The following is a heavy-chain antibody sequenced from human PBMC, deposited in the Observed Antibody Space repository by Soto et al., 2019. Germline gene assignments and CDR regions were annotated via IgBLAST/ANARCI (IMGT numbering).Heavy chain of an antibody. V-gene: IGHV2-5*02. Sequence: QITLKESAPTLVKPTQTLTLTCTFSGFSLSSNGVGVGWIRQPPGKALEWLALIYWDDDRRYSPSLKSRLTIPKDTSKTQVVLTMTNMDPVDTATYYCAHRLRNSGSPWDRGVFDYWGQGTLVTVSS. J-gene: IGHJ4*02. CDR1: GFSLSSNGVG. D-gene: IGHD3-10*01. CDR2: IYWDDDR. CDR3: AHRLRNSGSPWDRGVFDY.